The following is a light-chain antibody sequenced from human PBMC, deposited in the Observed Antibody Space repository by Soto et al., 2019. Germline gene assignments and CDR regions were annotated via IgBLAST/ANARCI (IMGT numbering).Light chain of an antibody. CDR3: SSYAGRNYV. CDR2: EVS. CDR1: SSDFGYYNY. Sequence: QSALTQPPSASGSPGQSVTISCTGTSSDFGYYNYVSWYQQHPGRAPKLIIYEVSERPSGVPDRFSGSKSGNTASLTVSGLQAEDEADYYCSSYAGRNYVFGAGTKVTV. J-gene: IGLJ1*01. V-gene: IGLV2-8*01.